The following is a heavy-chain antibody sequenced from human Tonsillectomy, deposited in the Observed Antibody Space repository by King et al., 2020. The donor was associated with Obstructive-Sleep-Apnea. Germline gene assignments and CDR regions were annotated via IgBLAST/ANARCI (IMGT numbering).Heavy chain of an antibody. Sequence: QLVQSGAEVKKPGESLKISCKGSGFSFTTYWIGWVRQMPGKGLEWLVIIYLGDSFTRYSPSFQGQVTIPADKSISTAYLQWSSLKASDTAMYYCARGAAAGTYFDSWGQETLVTVSS. J-gene: IGHJ4*02. CDR3: ARGAAAGTYFDS. CDR1: GFSFTTYW. V-gene: IGHV5-51*01. CDR2: IYLGDSFT. D-gene: IGHD6-13*01.